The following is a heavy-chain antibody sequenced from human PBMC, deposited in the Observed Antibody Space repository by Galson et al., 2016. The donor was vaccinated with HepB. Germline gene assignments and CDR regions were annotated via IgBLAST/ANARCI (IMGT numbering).Heavy chain of an antibody. CDR2: VSSDSSHT. CDR1: RFIFGDYY. Sequence: SLRLSCAASRFIFGDYYMSWIRQAPGKGLEWVSSVSSDSSHTYYADSVKGRFTISRDNAKKLMFLQMNRLRGEDTAVYYCARLRSSSWNKFDGLDVWCQGTTVTVAS. CDR3: ARLRSSSWNKFDGLDV. D-gene: IGHD6-13*01. V-gene: IGHV3-11*06. J-gene: IGHJ6*02.